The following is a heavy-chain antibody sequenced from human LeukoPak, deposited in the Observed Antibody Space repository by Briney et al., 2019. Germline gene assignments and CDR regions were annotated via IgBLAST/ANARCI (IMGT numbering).Heavy chain of an antibody. Sequence: GGSLRLSCAASGFTFSSYSMNWVRQAPGKGLEWVSSISSSSSYIYYADSVKGRFTISRDNAKNSLYLQMNSLRAEDTAVYYCARGLERLTRRHTWFDPWGQGTLVTVSS. J-gene: IGHJ5*02. CDR3: ARGLERLTRRHTWFDP. CDR1: GFTFSSYS. CDR2: ISSSSSYI. D-gene: IGHD3-3*01. V-gene: IGHV3-21*04.